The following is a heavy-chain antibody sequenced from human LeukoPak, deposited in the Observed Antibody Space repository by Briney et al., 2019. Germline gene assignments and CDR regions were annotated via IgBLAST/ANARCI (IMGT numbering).Heavy chain of an antibody. CDR3: AKGGFGDYLD. D-gene: IGHD4-17*01. V-gene: IGHV3-30*18. CDR2: ISYDVGKK. Sequence: GGSLRLSCAASGFTFSSYGMHWVRQAPGKGLEWVAVISYDVGKKYYADSVKGRFTISRDNSKNTLYLQMNSLRAEDTAVYYCAKGGFGDYLDWGQGTLVTVSS. J-gene: IGHJ4*02. CDR1: GFTFSSYG.